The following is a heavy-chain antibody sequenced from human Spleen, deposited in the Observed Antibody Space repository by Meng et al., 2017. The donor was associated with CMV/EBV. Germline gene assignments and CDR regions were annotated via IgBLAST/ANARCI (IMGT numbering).Heavy chain of an antibody. J-gene: IGHJ5*01. CDR1: GGSISVYY. V-gene: IGHV4-59*01. CDR2: IHYSGST. CDR3: ARAWRYQLDS. Sequence: SETLSLTCTVSGGSISVYYWSWIRQPPGKGLEWIGYIHYSGSTDYKPSLKSRVTISVDGSKNQFSLKLSSVTAADTAVYYCARAWRYQLDSWGQGTLVTVSS. D-gene: IGHD2-2*01.